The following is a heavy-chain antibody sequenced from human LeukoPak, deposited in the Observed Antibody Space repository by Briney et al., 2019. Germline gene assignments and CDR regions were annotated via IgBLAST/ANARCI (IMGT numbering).Heavy chain of an antibody. V-gene: IGHV6-1*01. J-gene: IGHJ5*02. CDR3: ARDLENGYPEYNWFDP. CDR2: YRSKWYN. Sequence: YRSKWYNDYAVSVKSRITINPDTSKNQFSLQLNSVTPEDTAVYYCARDLENGYPEYNWFDPWGQGTLVTVSS. D-gene: IGHD3-3*01.